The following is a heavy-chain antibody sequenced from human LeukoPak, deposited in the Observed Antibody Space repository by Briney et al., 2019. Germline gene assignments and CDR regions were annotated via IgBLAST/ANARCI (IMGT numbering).Heavy chain of an antibody. V-gene: IGHV4-4*02. D-gene: IGHD3-16*01. J-gene: IGHJ4*02. CDR3: ASWGSSLAGFDY. Sequence: PSETLSLTCAVSGGSISSSNWWSWVRQPPGKGLEWIGEIYHSGSTNYNPSLKSRVTISVDKSKNQFSLKLSSVTAADTAVYYCASWGSSLAGFDYWGQGTLVTVSS. CDR2: IYHSGST. CDR1: GGSISSSNW.